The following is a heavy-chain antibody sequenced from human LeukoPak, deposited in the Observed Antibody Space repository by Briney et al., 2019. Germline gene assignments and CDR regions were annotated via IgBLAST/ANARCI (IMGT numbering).Heavy chain of an antibody. CDR1: GFTFSSYT. CDR2: ISSSRSYI. D-gene: IGHD7-27*01. V-gene: IGHV3-21*04. J-gene: IGHJ4*02. Sequence: SGGSLRLSCAASGFTFSSYTLSWVRQAPGKGLEWVSSISSSRSYIYYADSVEGRFTISRDNSKNTLFLQMNSLRAEDTAVYYCAKDRTWGLDYWGQGTLVTVSS. CDR3: AKDRTWGLDY.